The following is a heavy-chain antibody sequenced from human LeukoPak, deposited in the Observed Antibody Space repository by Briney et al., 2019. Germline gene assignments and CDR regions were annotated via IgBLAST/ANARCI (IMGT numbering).Heavy chain of an antibody. CDR2: IYPGDSET. J-gene: IGHJ5*02. Sequence: GESLKISCKGSGYSFPSYWIGWVRQMPGKGLEWMGIIYPGDSETRYSPSFQGQVTISADKSISTAYLQWSSLKASDTAVYFCARRGYSSTSGLWFDPWGQGTLVTVSS. D-gene: IGHD6-13*01. CDR3: ARRGYSSTSGLWFDP. V-gene: IGHV5-51*01. CDR1: GYSFPSYW.